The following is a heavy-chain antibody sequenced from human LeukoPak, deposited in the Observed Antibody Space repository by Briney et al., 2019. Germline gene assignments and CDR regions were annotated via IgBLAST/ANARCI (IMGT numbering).Heavy chain of an antibody. CDR2: ISYDGSNK. Sequence: GGSLRLSCAASGFTFGSYGMHWVRQAPGKGLEWVAVISYDGSNKYYADSVKGRFTISRDNSKNTLYLQMNSLRAEDTAVYYCAKAAKHNQRWLQSIYFDYWGQGTLVTVSS. CDR3: AKAAKHNQRWLQSIYFDY. J-gene: IGHJ4*02. V-gene: IGHV3-30*18. D-gene: IGHD5-24*01. CDR1: GFTFGSYG.